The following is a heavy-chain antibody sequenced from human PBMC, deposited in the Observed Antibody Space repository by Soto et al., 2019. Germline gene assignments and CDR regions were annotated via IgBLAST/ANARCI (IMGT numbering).Heavy chain of an antibody. CDR2: IYYSGST. D-gene: IGHD6-13*01. J-gene: IGHJ6*02. Sequence: QLQLQESGPGLVKPSETLSLTCTVSGGSISSSSYYWGWIRQPPGKGLEWIGSIYYSGSTYYNPSLKSRVTISVDTSKNQFSLKLSSVPAADTAVYYCASHLAAAVVPYGMDVWGQGTTVTVSS. V-gene: IGHV4-39*01. CDR1: GGSISSSSYY. CDR3: ASHLAAAVVPYGMDV.